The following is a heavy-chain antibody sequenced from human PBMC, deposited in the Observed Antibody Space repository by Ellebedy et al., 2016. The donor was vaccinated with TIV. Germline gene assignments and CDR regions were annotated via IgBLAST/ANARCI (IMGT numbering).Heavy chain of an antibody. CDR2: IWYDGSNK. J-gene: IGHJ3*02. CDR1: GFPFSSYG. CDR3: ARDPHSSGYNYRDAFDI. D-gene: IGHD3-22*01. V-gene: IGHV3-33*01. Sequence: GESLKISCAASGFPFSSYGMHWVRQAPGKGLEWVAVIWYDGSNKYYADSVKGRFTISRDNSKNTLYLQMNSLRAEDTAVYYCARDPHSSGYNYRDAFDIWGQGTLVTVSS.